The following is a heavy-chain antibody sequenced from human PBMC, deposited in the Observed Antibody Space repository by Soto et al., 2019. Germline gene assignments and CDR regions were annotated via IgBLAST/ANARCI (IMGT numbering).Heavy chain of an antibody. CDR2: INPSGGST. Sequence: ASVKVSCKASGYTFTSYYMYWVRQAPGQVLEWMGIINPSGGSTSYAQKFQGRVTMTRDTSTSTVYMELSSLRSEDTAVYYCARDRRIFGVVITFYYYYYYGMDVCGQGTTVTVSS. CDR1: GYTFTSYY. D-gene: IGHD3-3*01. J-gene: IGHJ6*02. CDR3: ARDRRIFGVVITFYYYYYYGMDV. V-gene: IGHV1-46*01.